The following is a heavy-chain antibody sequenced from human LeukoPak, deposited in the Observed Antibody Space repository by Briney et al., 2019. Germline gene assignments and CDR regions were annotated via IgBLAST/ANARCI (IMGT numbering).Heavy chain of an antibody. CDR2: MNPNSGNT. Sequence: GASVKVSCKASGYTFTSYDINWVRQATGQGLEWMGWMNPNSGNTGYAQKFQGRVTMTRDTSISTAYMELSSLRSEDTAVYYCAIVDSSSLDWFDPWGPGTLVTVSS. D-gene: IGHD6-13*01. V-gene: IGHV1-8*01. J-gene: IGHJ5*02. CDR1: GYTFTSYD. CDR3: AIVDSSSLDWFDP.